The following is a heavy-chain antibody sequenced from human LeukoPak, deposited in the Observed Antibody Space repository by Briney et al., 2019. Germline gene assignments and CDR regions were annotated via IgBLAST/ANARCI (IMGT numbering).Heavy chain of an antibody. Sequence: PGGSLRLSCAASGFTFDDYAMHWVRQAPGKGLEWVSGISWNSGSIGYADSVKGRFTISRDNAKNSLYLQMNSLRAEDTALYYCAKDPSYSGYDYGLYFDYWGQETLVTVSS. V-gene: IGHV3-9*01. D-gene: IGHD5-12*01. CDR3: AKDPSYSGYDYGLYFDY. CDR2: ISWNSGSI. CDR1: GFTFDDYA. J-gene: IGHJ4*02.